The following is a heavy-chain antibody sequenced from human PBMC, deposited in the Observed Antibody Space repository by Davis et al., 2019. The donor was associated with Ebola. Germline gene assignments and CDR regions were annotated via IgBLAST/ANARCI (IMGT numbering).Heavy chain of an antibody. Sequence: PGGSLRLSCAASGFTFSSYSMNWVRQAPGKGLEWVSSISSSSSYIYYADSVKGRFTISRDNAKNSLYLQMNSLRAEDTAVYYCARADQKVLRFLEWFYYYYGMDVWGQGTTVTVSS. CDR1: GFTFSSYS. D-gene: IGHD3-3*01. CDR3: ARADQKVLRFLEWFYYYYGMDV. V-gene: IGHV3-21*01. J-gene: IGHJ6*02. CDR2: ISSSSSYI.